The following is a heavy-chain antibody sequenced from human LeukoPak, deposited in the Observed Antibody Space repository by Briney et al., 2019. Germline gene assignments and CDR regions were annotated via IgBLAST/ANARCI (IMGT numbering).Heavy chain of an antibody. Sequence: SETLSLTCTVSGGSISSGSYYWSWIRQPAGKGLEWIGRIYTSGSTNYNPPLKSRVTISVDTSKNQFSLKLSSVTAADTAVYYCARGKLGGDFDYWGQGTLVTVSS. CDR2: IYTSGST. J-gene: IGHJ4*02. CDR1: GGSISSGSYY. D-gene: IGHD7-27*01. CDR3: ARGKLGGDFDY. V-gene: IGHV4-61*02.